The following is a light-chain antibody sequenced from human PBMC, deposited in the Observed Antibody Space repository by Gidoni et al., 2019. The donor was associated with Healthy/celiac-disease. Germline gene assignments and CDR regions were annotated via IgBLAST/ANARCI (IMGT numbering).Light chain of an antibody. CDR2: AAS. CDR3: QQYYSYPIT. V-gene: IGKV1-8*01. J-gene: IGKJ5*01. Sequence: AIRMTQSPSSFSASTGDRVTITCRASQGISSYLAWYQQKPGTAPKLLIYAASTLQSGVPSRFSGSGPGTDFTLTISCLQSEDFATYYCQQYYSYPITVGQGTRLEIK. CDR1: QGISSY.